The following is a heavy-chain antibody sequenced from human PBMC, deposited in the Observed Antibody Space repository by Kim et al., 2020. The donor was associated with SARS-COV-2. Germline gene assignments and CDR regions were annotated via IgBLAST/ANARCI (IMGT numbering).Heavy chain of an antibody. CDR3: ARGDIAAPRPDYYYYMDV. D-gene: IGHD6-6*01. CDR1: GYTFTSYD. CDR2: MNPNSGNT. J-gene: IGHJ6*03. V-gene: IGHV1-8*01. Sequence: ASVKVSCKASGYTFTSYDINWVRQATGQGLEWMGWMNPNSGNTGYAQKFQGRVTMTRNTSISTAYMELSSLRSEDTAVYYCARGDIAAPRPDYYYYMDVWGKGTTVTVSS.